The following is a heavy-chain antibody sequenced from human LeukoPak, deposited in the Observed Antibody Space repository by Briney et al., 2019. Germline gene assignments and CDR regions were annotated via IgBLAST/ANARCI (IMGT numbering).Heavy chain of an antibody. CDR1: GFTFNNFA. D-gene: IGHD2-15*01. Sequence: GGSLRLSCTASGFTFNNFAMNWVRQAPGKGLEWVSLISASGANTYSTDSVKGRFTLSRDNSENTLYLQMNSLRAGDTAVYYCAKDIEISYWGQGTLVTVSS. J-gene: IGHJ4*02. CDR3: AKDIEISY. V-gene: IGHV3-23*01. CDR2: ISASGANT.